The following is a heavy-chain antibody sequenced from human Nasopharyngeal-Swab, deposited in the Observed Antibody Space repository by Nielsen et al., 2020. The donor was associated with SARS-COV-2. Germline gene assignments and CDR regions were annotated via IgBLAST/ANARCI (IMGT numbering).Heavy chain of an antibody. CDR1: GFTFSSYS. CDR3: ARAGAYYYDSSGYAFDI. V-gene: IGHV3-21*01. Sequence: GESLKISCAASGFTFSSYSMNWVRQAPGKGLEWVSSISSSSSYIYYADSVKGRFTISRDNAKNSLYLQMNSLRAEDTAVYYCARAGAYYYDSSGYAFDIWGQGTMVTVSS. CDR2: ISSSSSYI. D-gene: IGHD3-22*01. J-gene: IGHJ3*02.